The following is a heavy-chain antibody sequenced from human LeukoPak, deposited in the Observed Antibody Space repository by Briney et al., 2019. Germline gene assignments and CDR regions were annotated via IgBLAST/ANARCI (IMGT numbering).Heavy chain of an antibody. CDR3: AKGKLLWLSGGSGY. D-gene: IGHD3-10*01. CDR1: GYTFNSYA. Sequence: GGSLRLSCAASGYTFNSYAMSWVRQAPGKGLEWVSAISGSGGSTYYADSVKGRFTISRDNSKNTLYLQMNSLRAEDTAVYYCAKGKLLWLSGGSGYWGQGTLVTVSS. J-gene: IGHJ4*02. V-gene: IGHV3-23*01. CDR2: ISGSGGST.